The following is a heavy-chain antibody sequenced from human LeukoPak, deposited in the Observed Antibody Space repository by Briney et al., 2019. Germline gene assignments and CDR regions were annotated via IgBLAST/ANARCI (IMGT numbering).Heavy chain of an antibody. D-gene: IGHD6-19*01. CDR2: IRYDGSNK. Sequence: GGSLRLSCAASGFTFSSYGMHWGRQAPGKGLEWVAFIRYDGSNKYYADSVKGRFTISRDNSKNTLYLQMNSLRAEDTAVYYCAKDPPRIAVAGSPVLYYWGQGTLVTVSS. J-gene: IGHJ4*02. V-gene: IGHV3-30*02. CDR1: GFTFSSYG. CDR3: AKDPPRIAVAGSPVLYY.